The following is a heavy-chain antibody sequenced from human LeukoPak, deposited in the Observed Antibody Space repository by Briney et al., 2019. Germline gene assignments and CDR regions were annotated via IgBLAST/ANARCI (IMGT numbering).Heavy chain of an antibody. CDR2: TYSGGST. J-gene: IGHJ4*02. CDR1: GFTVSSTY. CDR3: ASGIRAFDN. D-gene: IGHD1-26*01. V-gene: IGHV3-66*01. Sequence: GGSLRLSCLASGFTVSSTYMSWVRQAPGKGLEWVSVTYSGGSTYYADSVKGRCTVSRDNSKNTLYLQMNSLRGEDTAVYYCASGIRAFDNWGQGTLVTVSA.